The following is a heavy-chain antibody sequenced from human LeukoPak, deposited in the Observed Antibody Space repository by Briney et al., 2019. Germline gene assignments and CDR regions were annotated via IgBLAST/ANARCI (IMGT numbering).Heavy chain of an antibody. CDR1: GYSFSNNW. CDR3: ARRSGSFQGDYNFDF. J-gene: IGHJ4*02. D-gene: IGHD1-26*01. CDR2: IYPGDSDT. V-gene: IGHV5-51*01. Sequence: GESLKISCKGSGYSFSNNWIAWVRQMPGKGLEWMGIIYPGDSDTRYSPSFQGQVTISADRSISTASLQWSSLKASDTAMYYCARRSGSFQGDYNFDFWGQGTLATVSS.